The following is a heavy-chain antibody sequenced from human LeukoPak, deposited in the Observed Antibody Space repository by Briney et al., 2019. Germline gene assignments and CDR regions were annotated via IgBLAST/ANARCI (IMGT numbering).Heavy chain of an antibody. J-gene: IGHJ6*03. D-gene: IGHD6-13*01. CDR2: ISSNGGST. V-gene: IGHV3-64*01. CDR3: ARVHGGSSWYPIYYYYMDV. CDR1: GFTFSSYA. Sequence: GGSLRLSCAASGFTFSSYAMHWVRQAPGKGLEYVSAISSNGGSTYYANSVKGRFTISRDNSKNTLYLQMGSLRAEDMAVYYCARVHGGSSWYPIYYYYMDVWGKGTTVTVSS.